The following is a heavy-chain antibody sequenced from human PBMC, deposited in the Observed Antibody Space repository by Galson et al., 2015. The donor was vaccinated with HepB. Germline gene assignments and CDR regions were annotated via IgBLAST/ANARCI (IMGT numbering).Heavy chain of an antibody. D-gene: IGHD7-27*01. CDR1: GFTFSNYG. V-gene: IGHV3-30*03. CDR2: ISYDGSNK. J-gene: IGHJ4*02. Sequence: SLRLSCAASGFTFSNYGMHWVRQAPGKGLEWVAVISYDGSNKYYADSVEGRFTISRDNSKNTLYLQMNSLRAEDTAVYYCARDPATNRGDGDYFDYWGQGTLVTVSS. CDR3: ARDPATNRGDGDYFDY.